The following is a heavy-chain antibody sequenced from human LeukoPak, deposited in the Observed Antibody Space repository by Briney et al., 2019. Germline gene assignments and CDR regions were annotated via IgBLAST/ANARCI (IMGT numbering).Heavy chain of an antibody. CDR1: GFTFSSYS. J-gene: IGHJ3*02. CDR2: ISSSSSYI. V-gene: IGHV3-21*01. D-gene: IGHD4-17*01. CDR3: AREVTTLVDALDI. Sequence: PGGSLRLSCAASGFTFSSYSMNWVRQAPGKGLEWVSSISSSSSYIYYADSVKGRFTISRDNAKNSLYLQMNSLRAEDTAVYYCAREVTTLVDALDIWGQGTMVTVSS.